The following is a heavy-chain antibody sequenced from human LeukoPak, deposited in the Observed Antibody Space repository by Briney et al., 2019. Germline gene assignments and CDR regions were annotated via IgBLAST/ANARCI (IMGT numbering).Heavy chain of an antibody. Sequence: GGSLSLSCAASGFDFSGFYMHWVRQASGRGLEWVGLIRNKPSSYTTVYAASVKGRFTISRDDSKNTAYLQMNSLKAEDTAVYYCTRQDCGGGRCSYVDYRGQGTLVTVSS. CDR3: TRQDCGGGRCSYVDY. D-gene: IGHD2-15*01. J-gene: IGHJ4*02. CDR1: GFDFSGFY. V-gene: IGHV3-73*01. CDR2: IRNKPSSYTT.